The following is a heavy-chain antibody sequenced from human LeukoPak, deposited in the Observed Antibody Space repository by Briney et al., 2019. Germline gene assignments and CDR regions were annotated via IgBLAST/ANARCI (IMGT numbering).Heavy chain of an antibody. Sequence: GSLRLSCAASGFTFSSYAMHWVRQAPGKGLEWVAVISYDGSNKYYADSVKGRFTISRDNSKNTLYLQMNSLRAEDTAVYYCARECSSWYVMYYGMDVWGQGTTVTVSS. CDR2: ISYDGSNK. D-gene: IGHD6-13*01. J-gene: IGHJ6*02. CDR3: ARECSSWYVMYYGMDV. CDR1: GFTFSSYA. V-gene: IGHV3-30-3*01.